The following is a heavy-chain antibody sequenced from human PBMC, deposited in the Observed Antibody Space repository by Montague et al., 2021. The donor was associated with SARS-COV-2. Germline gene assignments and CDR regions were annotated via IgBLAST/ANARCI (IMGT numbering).Heavy chain of an antibody. D-gene: IGHD3-22*01. J-gene: IGHJ5*02. Sequence: TLSLTCTVSGGSISSGGYYWSWIRQHPGKGLEWVGYIYYSGXTXYXXXXKXRVTISVDTSKNQFSLKLSSVTAADTAVYYCARVRARITMIVVVINGGFDPWGQGTLVTVSS. CDR2: IYYSGXT. CDR3: ARVRARITMIVVVINGGFDP. V-gene: IGHV4-31*03. CDR1: GGSISSGGYY.